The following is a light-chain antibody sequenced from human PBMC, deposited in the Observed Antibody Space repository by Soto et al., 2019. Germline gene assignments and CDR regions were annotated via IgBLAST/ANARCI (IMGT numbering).Light chain of an antibody. J-gene: IGLJ1*01. Sequence: QLVLTQPPSVSGAPGERVTISCTGSSSDIGAGYRVRWYQQVPGTAPKLLIYNNDHRPSGVPARFSGSKSGTSASLAISGLRSEDEADYYCAAWDDRLSGYVFGTGTKVTVL. CDR1: SSDIGAGYR. CDR2: NND. V-gene: IGLV1-40*01. CDR3: AAWDDRLSGYV.